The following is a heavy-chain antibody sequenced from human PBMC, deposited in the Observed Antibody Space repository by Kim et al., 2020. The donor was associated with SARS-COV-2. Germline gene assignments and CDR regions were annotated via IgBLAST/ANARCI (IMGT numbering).Heavy chain of an antibody. D-gene: IGHD3-16*02. V-gene: IGHV4-59*08. CDR2: IYYSGST. CDR3: ARQPIMITFGGVIAPFDY. CDR1: GGSISGYY. J-gene: IGHJ4*02. Sequence: SETLSLTCTVSGGSISGYYWSWIRQPPGKGLEWIGYIYYSGSTNYNPSLKSRVTISVDTSKNQFSLKLSSVTAADTAVYYCARQPIMITFGGVIAPFDYWGQGTLVTVSS.